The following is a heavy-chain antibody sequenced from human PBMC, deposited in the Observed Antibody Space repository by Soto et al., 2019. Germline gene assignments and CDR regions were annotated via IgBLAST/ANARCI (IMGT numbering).Heavy chain of an antibody. J-gene: IGHJ4*02. D-gene: IGHD1-26*01. Sequence: SETLSLTCTVSGGPISGYYWSWVRQPPGKGLEWIGYIHYSGSTKYNRPLKSRVTMSVDTSKNQFSLSLISLTAADTAVYYCARYTDTYYHYWGQGPPVTVSS. CDR2: IHYSGST. CDR3: ARYTDTYYHY. CDR1: GGPISGYY. V-gene: IGHV4-59*01.